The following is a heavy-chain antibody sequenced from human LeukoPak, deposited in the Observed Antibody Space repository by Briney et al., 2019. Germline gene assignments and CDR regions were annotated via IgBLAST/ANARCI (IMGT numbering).Heavy chain of an antibody. V-gene: IGHV1-2*02. Sequence: ASVKVSCKASGYTFTGYYMHWVRQAPGQGLEWMGWINPNSGGTNYAQKFQGRVTMTRDTSISTAYMELSRLRSDDTAVYYCARDYGRGSGHIREYWGQGTLVTVSS. J-gene: IGHJ4*02. D-gene: IGHD2-15*01. CDR1: GYTFTGYY. CDR2: INPNSGGT. CDR3: ARDYGRGSGHIREY.